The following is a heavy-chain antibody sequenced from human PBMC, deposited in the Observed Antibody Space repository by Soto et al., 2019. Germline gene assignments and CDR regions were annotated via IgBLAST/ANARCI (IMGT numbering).Heavy chain of an antibody. CDR2: IYYSGST. J-gene: IGHJ4*02. Sequence: QVQLQESGPGLVKPSQTLSLTCTVSGGSISSGGYYWSWIRQHPGKGLEWIGYIYYSGSTYYNPSLKSRVTTSVDTSKNQFSLKLSSLTAADTAVYYCARSPPWLPGGGPNFDYWGQGTLVTVSS. CDR1: GGSISSGGYY. D-gene: IGHD5-12*01. CDR3: ARSPPWLPGGGPNFDY. V-gene: IGHV4-31*03.